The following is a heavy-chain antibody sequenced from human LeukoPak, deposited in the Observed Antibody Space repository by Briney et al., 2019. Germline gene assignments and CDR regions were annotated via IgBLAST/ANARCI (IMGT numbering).Heavy chain of an antibody. Sequence: HPGGSLRLSCAVSGLTFNNYAMSWVRQAPGKGLGWVSGISGRGASKYYADSVKGRFTISRDNSKNTLYLQMNSLRAEDTAVYYCARAHTDGATYFNYWGLGTLVTVSS. CDR2: ISGRGASK. CDR3: ARAHTDGATYFNY. V-gene: IGHV3-23*01. J-gene: IGHJ4*02. D-gene: IGHD2-15*01. CDR1: GLTFNNYA.